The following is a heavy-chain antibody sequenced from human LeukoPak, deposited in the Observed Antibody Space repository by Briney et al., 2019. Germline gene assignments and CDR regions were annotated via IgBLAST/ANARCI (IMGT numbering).Heavy chain of an antibody. CDR2: ISSSSSYI. V-gene: IGHV3-21*01. D-gene: IGHD3-10*01. CDR3: ARDSNGRWVRGDPAFDP. J-gene: IGHJ5*02. Sequence: PGGSLRLSCAASRFTFSSYSMNWVRQAPGKGLEWVSSISSSSSYIYYADSVKGRFTISRDNAKNSLYLQMNSLRAEDTAVYYCARDSNGRWVRGDPAFDPWGQGTLVTVSS. CDR1: RFTFSSYS.